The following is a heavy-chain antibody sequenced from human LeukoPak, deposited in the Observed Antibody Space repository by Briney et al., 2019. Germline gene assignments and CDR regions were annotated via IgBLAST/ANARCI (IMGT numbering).Heavy chain of an antibody. CDR3: AKLEYESPPVDY. V-gene: IGHV4-38-2*02. D-gene: IGHD2/OR15-2a*01. J-gene: IGHJ4*02. CDR1: GYSINSGYY. CDR2: LYHSGTT. Sequence: SGTLSLTCTVSGYSINSGYYWGWIRQPPGKGLQWIGSLYHSGTTYYNPSLKSRLTMSLDTSKNQFSLKLNSVTAADTAVYYCAKLEYESPPVDYWGQGTLVTVSS.